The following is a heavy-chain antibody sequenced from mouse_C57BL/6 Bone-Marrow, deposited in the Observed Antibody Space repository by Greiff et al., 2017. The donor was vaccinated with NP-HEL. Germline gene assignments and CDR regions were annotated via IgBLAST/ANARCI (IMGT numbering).Heavy chain of an antibody. D-gene: IGHD1-1*01. V-gene: IGHV1-64*01. CDR1: GYTFTSYW. CDR2: IHPNSGSN. Sequence: QVQLQQPGAELVKPGASVKLSCKASGYTFTSYWMHWVKQRPGQGLEWIGMIHPNSGSNNYNEKFKSKATLTVDKSSSTAYMQLSSLTSEDSAVYYCARRSRLITLDYWGQGTSVTVSS. CDR3: ARRSRLITLDY. J-gene: IGHJ4*01.